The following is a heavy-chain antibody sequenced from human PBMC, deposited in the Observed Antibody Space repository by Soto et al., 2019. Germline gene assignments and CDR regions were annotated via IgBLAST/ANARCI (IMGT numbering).Heavy chain of an antibody. V-gene: IGHV1-8*01. D-gene: IGHD4-17*01. CDR1: GYTFTSYD. CDR3: ARGDLSRRTVTTPSTGDY. J-gene: IGHJ4*02. CDR2: MNPNSGNT. Sequence: GASVKVSCKASGYTFTSYDINWVRQATGQGLEWMGWMNPNSGNTGYAQKFQGRVTMTRNTSTSTAYMELSSLRSEDTAVYYCARGDLSRRTVTTPSTGDYWGQGTLVTVSS.